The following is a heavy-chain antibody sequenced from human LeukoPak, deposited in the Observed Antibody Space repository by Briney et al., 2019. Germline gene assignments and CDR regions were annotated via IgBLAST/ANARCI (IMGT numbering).Heavy chain of an antibody. V-gene: IGHV3-53*01. J-gene: IGHJ4*02. CDR2: IHYDGKI. Sequence: QPGGSLRLSCAASGFSVSGKFMSWVRQAPGKGLEWVSIIHYDGKIRYAGSVGGRFTIYIDDSENTLFLQMNSLRVDDTAVYFCASGDGYLQPYWGQGTLVTVSS. CDR1: GFSVSGKF. CDR3: ASGDGYLQPY. D-gene: IGHD2-21*01.